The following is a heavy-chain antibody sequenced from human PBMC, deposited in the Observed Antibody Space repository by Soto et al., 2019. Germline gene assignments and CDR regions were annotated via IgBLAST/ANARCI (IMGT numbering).Heavy chain of an antibody. Sequence: WESLKFSCKGSGYSFTSYWIGWVRQMPGKGLEWMGIIYPGDSETRYSPSFQGQVTISADKSISTAYLQWSSLKASDNAMYYCARGGVGVAAAPSSFDPGRKGTLVTVSS. V-gene: IGHV5-51*01. D-gene: IGHD2-15*01. J-gene: IGHJ5*02. CDR2: IYPGDSET. CDR3: ARGGVGVAAAPSSFDP. CDR1: GYSFTSYW.